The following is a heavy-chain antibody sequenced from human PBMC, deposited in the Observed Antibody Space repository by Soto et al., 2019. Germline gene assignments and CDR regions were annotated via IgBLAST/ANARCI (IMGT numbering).Heavy chain of an antibody. V-gene: IGHV4-59*01. Sequence: SETLSLTCSVSGDTIRSDYWNWIRQPPGKRLEWIGYIYYSGSTDYDPSLKSRVTISVDTSKNQFSLKLSSVTAADTAVYYCARLATRYYFDYWGQGTLVTVSS. CDR2: IYYSGST. J-gene: IGHJ4*02. D-gene: IGHD1-1*01. CDR3: ARLATRYYFDY. CDR1: GDTIRSDY.